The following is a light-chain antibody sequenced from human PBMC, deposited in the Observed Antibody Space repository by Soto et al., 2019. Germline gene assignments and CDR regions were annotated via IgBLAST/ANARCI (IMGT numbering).Light chain of an antibody. CDR1: SSDVGAYNY. J-gene: IGLJ3*02. CDR3: SSYTSSSTWV. CDR2: EVS. V-gene: IGLV2-14*01. Sequence: SALTQPGSVSGSPGQSITISCTGTSSDVGAYNYVSWYQQHPGKAPKLMIYEVSNRPSGVSDRFSGSRSGNTASLTISGLQAEDESDSYCSSYTSSSTWVFGGGTKVTVL.